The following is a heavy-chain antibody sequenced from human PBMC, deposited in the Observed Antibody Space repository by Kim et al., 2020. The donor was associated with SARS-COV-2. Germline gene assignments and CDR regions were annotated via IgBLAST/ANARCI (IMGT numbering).Heavy chain of an antibody. CDR1: GYTFTSYA. Sequence: ASVKVSCKASGYTFTSYAMHWVRQAPGQRLEWMGWINAGNGNTKYSQKFQGRVTITTDTTASTAYLELSSLRSEDTAVYYCARELRYYYGMDVWGQGTTV. D-gene: IGHD5-12*01. J-gene: IGHJ6*02. CDR3: ARELRYYYGMDV. CDR2: INAGNGNT. V-gene: IGHV1-3*01.